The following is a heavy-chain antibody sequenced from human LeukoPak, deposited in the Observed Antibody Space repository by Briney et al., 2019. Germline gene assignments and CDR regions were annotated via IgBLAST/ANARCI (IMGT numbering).Heavy chain of an antibody. CDR3: ASTSGTYRFDP. J-gene: IGHJ5*02. CDR1: GVTYSSYW. D-gene: IGHD1-26*01. CDR2: IKNDGSGA. V-gene: IGHV3-74*01. Sequence: GGSLRLSCAASGVTYSSYWMHWVRQAPGKGLVWVSRIKNDGSGATYADSVKGRFTISIDNAKNTLYLQMNSLRTEDTAVYYCASTSGTYRFDPWGQGTLVTVSS.